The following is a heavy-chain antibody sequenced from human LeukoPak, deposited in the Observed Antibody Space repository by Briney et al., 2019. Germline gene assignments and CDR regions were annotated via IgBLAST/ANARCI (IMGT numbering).Heavy chain of an antibody. J-gene: IGHJ3*02. CDR3: AREKGEKGFDAFDI. V-gene: IGHV1-8*01. CDR2: MNPNSGNT. CDR1: GYTFTSYD. D-gene: IGHD2-21*01. Sequence: ASVKVSCKASGYTFTSYDITWGRQATGQGLEWIGWMNPNSGNTGYSQKFQGRVTMTRDTSTSTAYMELSSLRSDDTAVYYCAREKGEKGFDAFDIWGKGTTVTVSS.